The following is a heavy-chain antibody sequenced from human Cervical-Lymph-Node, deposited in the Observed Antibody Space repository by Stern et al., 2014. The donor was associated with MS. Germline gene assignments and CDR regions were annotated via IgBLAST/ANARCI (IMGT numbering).Heavy chain of an antibody. V-gene: IGHV4-61*02. CDR1: GGSISSGSYY. CDR2: IYTSGST. Sequence: QVQLQESGPGLVKPSQTLSLTCTVSGGSISSGSYYWSWIRQPAGKGLEWIGRIYTSGSTNYNPSLKSRVTISVDTSKNQSSLKRSSVTAADTAVYYCARDLRRDGDTGGFDYWGQGTLVTVSS. J-gene: IGHJ4*02. D-gene: IGHD4-17*01. CDR3: ARDLRRDGDTGGFDY.